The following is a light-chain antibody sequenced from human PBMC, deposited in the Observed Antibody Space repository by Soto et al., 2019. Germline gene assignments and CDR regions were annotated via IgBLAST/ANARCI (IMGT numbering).Light chain of an antibody. Sequence: DIQMTQSPSSPSSSVGGRVTITCRASQSISSYLNWYQQKPGKAPKLLIYAASSLQSGVPSRFSGSGSGTDFTLTISSLQPEDFVTYYCQQSYSTLLTFGGGTKVDIK. V-gene: IGKV1-39*01. CDR1: QSISSY. J-gene: IGKJ4*01. CDR2: AAS. CDR3: QQSYSTLLT.